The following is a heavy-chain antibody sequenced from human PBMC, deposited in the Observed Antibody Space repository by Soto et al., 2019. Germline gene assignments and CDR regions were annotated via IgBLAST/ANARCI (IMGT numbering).Heavy chain of an antibody. J-gene: IGHJ5*02. CDR1: GGSINSYY. D-gene: IGHD3-10*01. CDR2: IYYSGST. CDR3: ARGGPSSKWLDP. V-gene: IGHV4-59*01. Sequence: QVQLQESGPGLVKPSETLSLTCTVSGGSINSYYWSWIRQPPGKRLEWIGYIYYSGSTNYNPSLKCRVTISVDTSKNQFSLQLSSVTAEDTAVYYCARGGPSSKWLDPWGQGTLVTVSS.